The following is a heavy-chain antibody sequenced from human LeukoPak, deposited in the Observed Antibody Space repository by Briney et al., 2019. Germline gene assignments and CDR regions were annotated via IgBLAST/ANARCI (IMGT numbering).Heavy chain of an antibody. D-gene: IGHD3-9*01. CDR2: IYYSGST. CDR3: ARVGQDYYLLTGYSYYYAMDI. J-gene: IGHJ6*04. V-gene: IGHV4-59*01. Sequence: PSETLSLTCTVSGGSIRTYYWSWIRQPPGKGLECIGYIYYSGSTNYNPSLMSRVTISVDTSRNQFSLKLSSVTAADTAVYYCARVGQDYYLLTGYSYYYAMDIWGKGTTVTVSS. CDR1: GGSIRTYY.